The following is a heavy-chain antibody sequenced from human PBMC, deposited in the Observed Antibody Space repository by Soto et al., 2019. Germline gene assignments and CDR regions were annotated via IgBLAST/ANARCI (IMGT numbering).Heavy chain of an antibody. D-gene: IGHD3-10*01. CDR3: TTSGLWCGELSGVCADY. CDR2: IKSKTDGGTT. V-gene: IGHV3-15*01. Sequence: EVQLVESGGGLVKPGGSLRLSCAASGFPFSNAWMSWVRQAPGKGLEWVGRIKSKTDGGTTDYAAPVEGRFTISRDDSKNTLYLQMNSLKTEDTAVYYCTTSGLWCGELSGVCADYWGQGTLVTVSS. J-gene: IGHJ4*02. CDR1: GFPFSNAW.